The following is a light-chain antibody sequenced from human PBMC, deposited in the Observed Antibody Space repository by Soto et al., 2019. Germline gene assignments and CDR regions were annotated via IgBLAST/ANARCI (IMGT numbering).Light chain of an antibody. J-gene: IGKJ2*01. CDR2: EAS. CDR1: QTADTW. Sequence: DIQLTQSPSTLSASVGDRVTITCRASQTADTWLAWYQQKPGKAPKLLIFEASHLQNGVPSRFSGSGSGTEFTLTISSLQPDDFATYFCLQYATYSSFTFRQGTKLEIK. CDR3: LQYATYSSFT. V-gene: IGKV1-5*03.